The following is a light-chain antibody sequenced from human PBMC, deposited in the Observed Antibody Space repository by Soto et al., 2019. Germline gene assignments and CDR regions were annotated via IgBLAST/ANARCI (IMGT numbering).Light chain of an antibody. CDR1: HSISRW. CDR3: QQYETFSGT. J-gene: IGKJ1*01. V-gene: IGKV1-5*01. Sequence: DIQMTQSPSTLSASVGDRVTITCRASHSISRWLAWYQQKPGEAPKLLIYDASALPRGAPSRFSGSGSGTKFTLTIASLQPDDFAPYYCQQYETFSGTFGPGTKVDVK. CDR2: DAS.